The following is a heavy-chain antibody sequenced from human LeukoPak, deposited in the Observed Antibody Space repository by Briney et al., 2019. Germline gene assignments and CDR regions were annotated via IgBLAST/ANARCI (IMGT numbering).Heavy chain of an antibody. J-gene: IGHJ3*02. Sequence: PSETLSSACIVSGGSMSSSSYYWGWIRQAPGKGLEWSGSIYYTGTTYHNPSLKSRVTISVDKSKNQFSLKLSSVTAADTAVYYCARDLGLWSLDGAFDIWGQGTVVTVSS. CDR1: GGSMSSSSYY. V-gene: IGHV4-39*07. CDR2: IYYTGTT. D-gene: IGHD4/OR15-4a*01. CDR3: ARDLGLWSLDGAFDI.